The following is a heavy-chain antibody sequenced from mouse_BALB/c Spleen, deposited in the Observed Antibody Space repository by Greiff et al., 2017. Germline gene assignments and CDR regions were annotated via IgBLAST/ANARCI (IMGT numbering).Heavy chain of an antibody. CDR3: ERGSYGYVFDD. V-gene: IGHV5-6-5*01. Sequence: EVMLVESGGGLVKPGGSLKLSCAASGFTFSSYAMSWVRQTPEKRLEWVASISSGGSTYYPDSVKGRFTISRDNARNILYLQMSSLRSEDTAMYYCERGSYGYVFDDWGEGTTLTVSS. D-gene: IGHD1-2*01. CDR1: GFTFSSYA. CDR2: ISSGGST. J-gene: IGHJ2*01.